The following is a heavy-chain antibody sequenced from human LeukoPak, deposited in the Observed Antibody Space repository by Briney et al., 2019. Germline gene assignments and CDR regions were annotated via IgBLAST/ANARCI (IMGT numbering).Heavy chain of an antibody. J-gene: IGHJ3*02. CDR2: ISGSGSST. V-gene: IGHV3-23*01. D-gene: IGHD5-24*01. CDR3: APRLQDSTRAFDI. Sequence: GGSLRLSCAASGSTFSSYAMSWVRQAPGKGLEWVSTISGSGSSTYYADSVKGRFTISRDNSKNTLYLQMNSLRAEDTAVYYCAPRLQDSTRAFDICGQGTVVTVSS. CDR1: GSTFSSYA.